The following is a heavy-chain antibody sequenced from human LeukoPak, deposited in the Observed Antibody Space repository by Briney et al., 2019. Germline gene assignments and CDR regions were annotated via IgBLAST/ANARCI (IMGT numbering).Heavy chain of an antibody. CDR1: GGSFSGYY. Sequence: SETLSLTCAVYGGSFSGYYWSWIRQPPRKGLEWIGEINHSGSTNYNPSLKSRVTISVDTSKNQFSLKLSSVTAADTAVYYCARVRRRWLQYRRINYFDYWGQGTLVTVSS. D-gene: IGHD5-24*01. V-gene: IGHV4-34*01. CDR2: INHSGST. CDR3: ARVRRRWLQYRRINYFDY. J-gene: IGHJ4*02.